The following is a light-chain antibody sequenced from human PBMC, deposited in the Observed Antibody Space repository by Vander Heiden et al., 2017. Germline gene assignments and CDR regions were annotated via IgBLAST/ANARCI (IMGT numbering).Light chain of an antibody. CDR1: QSVSSN. CDR2: GAS. Sequence: EIVMTQSPATLSVSPGESATLSCRASQSVSSNLAWYQQKPGQPPRLLIYGASIRVTGIPARFSGSGSGTEFTLTISSLQCEDFAVYYSQQDNKWPQPFGQGTKVXIK. CDR3: QQDNKWPQP. J-gene: IGKJ1*01. V-gene: IGKV3-15*01.